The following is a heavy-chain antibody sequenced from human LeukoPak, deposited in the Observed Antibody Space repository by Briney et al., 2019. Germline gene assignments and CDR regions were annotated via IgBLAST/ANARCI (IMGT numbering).Heavy chain of an antibody. CDR2: INHSGST. Sequence: KPSETLSLTCAVYGGSFSGYYWGWIRQPPGKGLEWIGEINHSGSTNYNPSLKSRVTISVDTSKNQFSLKLSSVTAADTAVYYCARGGRSYYYYYGMDVWGQGTTVTVS. D-gene: IGHD1-14*01. CDR3: ARGGRSYYYYYGMDV. J-gene: IGHJ6*02. CDR1: GGSFSGYY. V-gene: IGHV4-34*01.